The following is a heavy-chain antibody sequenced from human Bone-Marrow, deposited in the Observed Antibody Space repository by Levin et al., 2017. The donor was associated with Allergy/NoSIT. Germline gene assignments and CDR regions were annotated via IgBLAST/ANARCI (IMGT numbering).Heavy chain of an antibody. Sequence: GGSLRLSCAASGFTFSSYAMSWVRQAPGKGLEWVSAISGSGGSTYYADSVKGRFTISRDNSKNTLYLQMNSLRAEDTAVYYCAKAITLIGSISYYDSSGFHSYLYWGQGTLVTVSS. CDR2: ISGSGGST. CDR1: GFTFSSYA. D-gene: IGHD3-22*01. J-gene: IGHJ4*02. CDR3: AKAITLIGSISYYDSSGFHSYLY. V-gene: IGHV3-23*01.